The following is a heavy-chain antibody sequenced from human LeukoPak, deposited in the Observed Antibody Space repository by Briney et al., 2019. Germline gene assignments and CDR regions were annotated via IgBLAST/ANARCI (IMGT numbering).Heavy chain of an antibody. CDR3: TRVEETATTAAIIRKYSYYYYYMDV. V-gene: IGHV3-30*04. J-gene: IGHJ6*03. Sequence: GRSLRLSCAASGFTFSSYVMHWVRQAPGKGLEWVAIISYDGSNEYYADSVKGRFTISRDNSKNSLYLQMSSLRAEDTAVYYCTRVEETATTAAIIRKYSYYYYYMDVWGKGNTVTVSS. D-gene: IGHD4-11*01. CDR2: ISYDGSNE. CDR1: GFTFSSYV.